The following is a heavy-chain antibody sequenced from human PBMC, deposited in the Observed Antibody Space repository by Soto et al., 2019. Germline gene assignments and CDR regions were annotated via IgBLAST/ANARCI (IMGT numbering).Heavy chain of an antibody. D-gene: IGHD3-22*01. CDR3: ARDRYYYDSSGSLDY. J-gene: IGHJ4*02. CDR1: GFIFDDYG. Sequence: GGSLRLSCAASGFIFDDYGMSRVRQAPGKGLEWVSGINWNGGSTGYVDSVKGRFTISRDNAKNSLYLQMNSLRAEDTAVYYCARDRYYYDSSGSLDYWGQGTLVTVSS. CDR2: INWNGGST. V-gene: IGHV3-20*04.